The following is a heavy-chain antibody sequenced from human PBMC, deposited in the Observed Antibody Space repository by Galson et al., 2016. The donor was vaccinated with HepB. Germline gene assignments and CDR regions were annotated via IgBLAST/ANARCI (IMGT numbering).Heavy chain of an antibody. D-gene: IGHD3-10*01. CDR1: GGSISSSIYY. J-gene: IGHJ5*02. CDR3: ARDLWFGESPNWFHP. CDR2: GYYSGST. Sequence: TLSLTCTVSGGSISSSIYYWGWIRQPPGKGLEWIGSGYYSGSTHYNPSLKSRVTISVDTSKNQFSLKLSSMTAADTAVYYCARDLWFGESPNWFHPLGQGTLVTVSS. V-gene: IGHV4-39*07.